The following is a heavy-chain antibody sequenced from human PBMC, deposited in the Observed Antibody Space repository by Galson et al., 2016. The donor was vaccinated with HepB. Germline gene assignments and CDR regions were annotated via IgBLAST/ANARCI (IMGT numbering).Heavy chain of an antibody. D-gene: IGHD2-15*01. CDR1: GGTFSDYA. J-gene: IGHJ5*02. Sequence: SVKVSCKASGGTFSDYAISWVRQAPGQGPEWMGNIIPVFGTANYGQKFQGRVTITADESTTTAYMELSSLRSEEPAVYYCARVADIVYVPAFEGGWLDPWGQGTLVTVSS. V-gene: IGHV1-69*13. CDR2: IIPVFGTA. CDR3: ARVADIVYVPAFEGGWLDP.